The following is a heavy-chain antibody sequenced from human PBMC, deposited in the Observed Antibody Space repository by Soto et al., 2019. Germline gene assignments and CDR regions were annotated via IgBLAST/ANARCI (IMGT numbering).Heavy chain of an antibody. J-gene: IGHJ4*02. CDR3: AHRAAYDSSAGDYPFDY. D-gene: IGHD3-9*01. V-gene: IGHV2-5*02. CDR2: IYWDYVK. Sequence: SGHTLVNPTQTLTLTCAFSVFSLSTRGVGVAWIRQPPGKALEWLALIYWDYVKRYSPSLKTRLNITKDTSKNQVVLTLTNVDPVDTATYYCAHRAAYDSSAGDYPFDYWGQGSLVTVSS. CDR1: VFSLSTRGVG.